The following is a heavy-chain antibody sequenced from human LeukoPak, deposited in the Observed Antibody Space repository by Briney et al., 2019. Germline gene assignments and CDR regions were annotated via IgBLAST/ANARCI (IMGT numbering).Heavy chain of an antibody. CDR3: ERTVDGYLYYFDY. Sequence: PSETLSLTCTVSGGSISSYYWSWIRQPPGKGLEWIGYIYYSGSTNYNPSLKSRVTISVDTSKNQFSLKLSSVTAADTAVYYCERTVDGYLYYFDYWGQGTLVTVSS. D-gene: IGHD5-24*01. CDR1: GGSISSYY. CDR2: IYYSGST. V-gene: IGHV4-59*08. J-gene: IGHJ4*02.